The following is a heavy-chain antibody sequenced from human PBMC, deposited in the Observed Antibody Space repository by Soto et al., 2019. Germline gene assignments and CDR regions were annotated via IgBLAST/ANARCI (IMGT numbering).Heavy chain of an antibody. J-gene: IGHJ4*02. V-gene: IGHV4-39*01. CDR2: ISYSGAT. CDR1: GGSISSTTYY. Sequence: SETLSLTCAVSGGSISSTTYYWGWIRQPPGKGLEWIGTISYSGATYYNPSLKSRVTISVDTSNNQLFLKLTSVTAADTAVYYCATDPYYYETTGFYFFLPLDYWGQGALVTVS. D-gene: IGHD3-22*01. CDR3: ATDPYYYETTGFYFFLPLDY.